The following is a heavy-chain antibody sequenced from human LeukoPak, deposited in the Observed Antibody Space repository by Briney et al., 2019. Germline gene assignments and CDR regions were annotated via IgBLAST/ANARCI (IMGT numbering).Heavy chain of an antibody. CDR3: ANGPSMVRGVITQTVNAFDI. Sequence: GGSLRLSCEASGFTFSDYGMHWVRQAPGKGLEWVAVVSADGSNKQYADSVKGRFTISRDNSKNTLYLQMNSLRAEDTAVYYCANGPSMVRGVITQTVNAFDIWGQGTMVTVSS. D-gene: IGHD3-10*01. J-gene: IGHJ3*02. V-gene: IGHV3-30*18. CDR2: VSADGSNK. CDR1: GFTFSDYG.